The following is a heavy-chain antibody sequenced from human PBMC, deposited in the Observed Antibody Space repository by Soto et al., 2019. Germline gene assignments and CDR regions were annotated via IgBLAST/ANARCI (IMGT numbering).Heavy chain of an antibody. Sequence: GGSLRISCAASGFTLSCYSMNWVRQAPGKGLEWVSSISSSSSYIYYADSVKGRFTISRDNAKNSLYLQMNSLRAEDTAVYYCASFRGGSRSYYFDDWGQGTLVTVSS. CDR2: ISSSSSYI. CDR3: ASFRGGSRSYYFDD. J-gene: IGHJ4*02. D-gene: IGHD1-26*01. CDR1: GFTLSCYS. V-gene: IGHV3-21*01.